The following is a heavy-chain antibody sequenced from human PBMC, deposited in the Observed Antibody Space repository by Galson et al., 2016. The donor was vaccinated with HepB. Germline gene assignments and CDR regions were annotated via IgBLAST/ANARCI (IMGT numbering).Heavy chain of an antibody. CDR3: ARGGPHDGSSYGSRAFDI. Sequence: TLSLTCTVSGGSISSVTYYWNWIRQPAGEGLEWIGRIYTSGSTNYSPSLTSRVTISVDTSKNQFSLQLSSVTAADTAVYYCARGGPHDGSSYGSRAFDIWGQGTIVTVSS. CDR2: IYTSGST. J-gene: IGHJ3*02. V-gene: IGHV4-61*02. D-gene: IGHD5-18*01. CDR1: GGSISSVTYY.